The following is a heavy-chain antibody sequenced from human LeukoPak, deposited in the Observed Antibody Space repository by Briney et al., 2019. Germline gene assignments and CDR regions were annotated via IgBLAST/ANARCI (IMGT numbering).Heavy chain of an antibody. CDR3: TRVMVPAAMREAFDI. CDR1: GFTFGDYA. V-gene: IGHV3-49*04. CDR2: IRSKAYGGTT. Sequence: GGSLRLSCTASGFTFGDYAMGWVRQAPGKGLEWVGFIRSKAYGGTTEYAASVKGRFTISRDDSKSIAYLQMNSLKTEDTAVYYCTRVMVPAAMREAFDIWGQGTMVTVSS. J-gene: IGHJ3*02. D-gene: IGHD2-2*01.